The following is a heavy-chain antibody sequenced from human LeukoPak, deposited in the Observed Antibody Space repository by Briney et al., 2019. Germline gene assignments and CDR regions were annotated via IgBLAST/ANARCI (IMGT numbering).Heavy chain of an antibody. CDR2: ISWNSGSI. J-gene: IGHJ6*03. V-gene: IGHV3-9*01. Sequence: PGRSLRLSCAASGFIFVDYAMHWVRQAPGQGLEWVAGISWNSGSIDYADSVKGRFTISRDNAKNSLFLQMNSLRAEDTAVYYCAREAPYYFYYYMDVWGKGTTVTVSS. CDR3: AREAPYYFYYYMDV. CDR1: GFIFVDYA.